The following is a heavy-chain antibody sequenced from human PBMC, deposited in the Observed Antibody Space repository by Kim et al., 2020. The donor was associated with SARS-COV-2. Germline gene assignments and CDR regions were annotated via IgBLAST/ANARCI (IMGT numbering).Heavy chain of an antibody. J-gene: IGHJ5*01. V-gene: IGHV1-46*01. Sequence: ASVKVSCKASGYTFTSYYMHWVRQAPGQGLEWMGIINPSGGSTSYAQKFQGRVTMTRDTSTSTVYMELSSLRSEDTAVYYCARGGITMVRGVIGWFDPWGQGPLVTVS. D-gene: IGHD3-10*01. CDR2: INPSGGST. CDR1: GYTFTSYY. CDR3: ARGGITMVRGVIGWFDP.